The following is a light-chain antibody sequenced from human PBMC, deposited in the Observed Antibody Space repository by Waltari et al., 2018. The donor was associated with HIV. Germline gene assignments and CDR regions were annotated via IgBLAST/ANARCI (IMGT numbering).Light chain of an antibody. J-gene: IGLJ1*01. Sequence: QSALTQPASVSGFPGQSITISCTGSSSDVGSYNYVSGYQQHPGKAPKLLIYDVSKRPSGVSNRFSGSKSGNTASLTISGLQAEDEADYYCCSYAGSNTYLFGTGTEVTVL. V-gene: IGLV2-23*02. CDR3: CSYAGSNTYL. CDR2: DVS. CDR1: SSDVGSYNY.